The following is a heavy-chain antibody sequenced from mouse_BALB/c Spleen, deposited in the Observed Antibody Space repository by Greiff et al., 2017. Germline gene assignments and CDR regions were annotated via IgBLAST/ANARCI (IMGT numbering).Heavy chain of an antibody. Sequence: EVMLVESGGGLVQPGGSRKLSCAASGFTFSSFGMHWVRQAPEKGLEWVAYISSGSSTIYYADTVKGRFTISRDNPKNTLFLQMTSLRSEDTAMYYCAREVWGYAMDYWGQGTSVTVSS. CDR1: GFTFSSFG. CDR2: ISSGSSTI. V-gene: IGHV5-17*02. J-gene: IGHJ4*01. CDR3: AREVWGYAMDY. D-gene: IGHD2-10*02.